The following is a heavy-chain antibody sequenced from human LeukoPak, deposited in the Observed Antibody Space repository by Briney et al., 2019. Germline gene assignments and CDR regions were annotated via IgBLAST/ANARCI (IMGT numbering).Heavy chain of an antibody. J-gene: IGHJ4*02. CDR1: GYTFTSYG. D-gene: IGHD2-8*01. CDR2: ISAYNGNT. CDR3: ARAGGCTNGVCYTHFDY. Sequence: ASVKVSCKASGYTFTSYGISWVRQAPGQGLEWMGWISAYNGNTNYAQKLQGRVTMTTDTSTSTAYMELRSLRSDDTAVYYCARAGGCTNGVCYTHFDYWGQGTLVTVSS. V-gene: IGHV1-18*01.